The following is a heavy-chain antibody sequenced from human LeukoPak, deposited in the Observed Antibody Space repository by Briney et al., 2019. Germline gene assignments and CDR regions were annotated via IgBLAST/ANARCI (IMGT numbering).Heavy chain of an antibody. D-gene: IGHD4-17*01. CDR1: GYTFTSYG. Sequence: ASVKVSCKASGYTFTSYGISWVRQAPGQGLEWMGWISAYNGNTNYAQKLQCRVTMTTDTSTSTAYMELRSLRSDDTAVYYCAREPRQDYGDYGGFDYWGQGTLVTVSS. J-gene: IGHJ4*02. V-gene: IGHV1-18*01. CDR2: ISAYNGNT. CDR3: AREPRQDYGDYGGFDY.